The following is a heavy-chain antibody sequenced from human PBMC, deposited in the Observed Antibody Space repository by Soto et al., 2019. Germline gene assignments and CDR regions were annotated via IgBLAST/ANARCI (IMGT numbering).Heavy chain of an antibody. CDR3: ARSAYSSSTGGYYYGMDV. V-gene: IGHV2-70*04. CDR2: IDWDDDK. J-gene: IGHJ6*02. Sequence: GSGPTLVNPTQTLTLTCSFSGFSLSTTGMRVSWIRQPPGKALEWLARIDWDDDKFYSPSLKTRLTLSKDTSKNQVVLTMTNMDPVDTATYYCARSAYSSSTGGYYYGMDVWGQGTTVTVSS. D-gene: IGHD6-6*01. CDR1: GFSLSTTGMR.